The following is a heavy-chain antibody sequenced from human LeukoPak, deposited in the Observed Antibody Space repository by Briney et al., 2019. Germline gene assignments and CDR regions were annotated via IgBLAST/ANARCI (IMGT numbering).Heavy chain of an antibody. V-gene: IGHV4-59*01. J-gene: IGHJ4*02. CDR2: IYSSGGN. CDR1: SGSISNYY. CDR3: ARGGGYNYGYFDY. D-gene: IGHD5-18*01. Sequence: SETLSLTCTVSSGSISNYYWSWIRQPPGKRLEWIGYIYSSGGNNHNPSLKSRVTISVDTSKNQFSLKLSSVTAADTAAYYCARGGGYNYGYFDYWGRGIQVTVSS.